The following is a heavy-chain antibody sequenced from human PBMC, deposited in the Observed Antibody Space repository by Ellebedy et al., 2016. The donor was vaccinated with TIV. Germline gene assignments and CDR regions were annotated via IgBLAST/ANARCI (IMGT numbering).Heavy chain of an antibody. CDR2: IIPIFGTA. J-gene: IGHJ4*02. D-gene: IGHD2-15*01. CDR1: GYTFTSYG. Sequence: ASVKVSCKASGYTFTSYGISWVRQAPGQGLEWMGGIIPIFGTANYAQKFQGRVTITADESTSTAYMGLSSLRSEDTAVYYCARDLKEYCSGGSCYRDDYWGQGTLVTVSS. CDR3: ARDLKEYCSGGSCYRDDY. V-gene: IGHV1-69*13.